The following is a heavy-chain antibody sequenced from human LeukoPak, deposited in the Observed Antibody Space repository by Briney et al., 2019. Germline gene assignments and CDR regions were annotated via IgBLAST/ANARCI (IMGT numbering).Heavy chain of an antibody. CDR3: ARHAESDYSWSRRGLIHIGAFDL. D-gene: IGHD3-10*01. J-gene: IGHJ3*01. V-gene: IGHV4-59*08. CDR2: TCSSGNT. Sequence: PSETLSLTCSVSGGSIRSDYFSWIRQPPGKGLEWIGFTCSSGNTYKNPSLRRRVTISLDTSKSQFFLNLNSVTAADTAVYLCARHAESDYSWSRRGLIHIGAFDLWGQGTMVTVPS. CDR1: GGSIRSDY.